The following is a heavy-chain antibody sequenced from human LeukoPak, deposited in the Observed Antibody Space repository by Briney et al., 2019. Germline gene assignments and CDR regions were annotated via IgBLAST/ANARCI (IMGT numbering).Heavy chain of an antibody. CDR3: ARHAYYYDRSGSYEAFDI. Sequence: SETLSLTCTVSGGSISTYYWRWIRQPPGKGLEWIGSMYYSGSTNYKPSLKSRVTISVATSKHQFSLKLSSVTAADTAVYYCARHAYYYDRSGSYEAFDIWGQGTMVTVSS. D-gene: IGHD3-22*01. CDR2: MYYSGST. J-gene: IGHJ3*02. CDR1: GGSISTYY. V-gene: IGHV4-59*08.